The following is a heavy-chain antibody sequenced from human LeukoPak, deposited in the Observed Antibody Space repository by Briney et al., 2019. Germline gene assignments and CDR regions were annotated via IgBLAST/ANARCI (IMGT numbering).Heavy chain of an antibody. J-gene: IGHJ4*02. CDR2: IDSSGTT. CDR3: ARHGYIQFWLY. V-gene: IGHV4-39*01. CDR1: GASISRDTYF. D-gene: IGHD5-18*01. Sequence: SETLSLTRTVSGASISRDTYFWGWIRQSPEKGLEWIGSIDSSGTTHYNSSLKSRVIISVDTSKNQVSLNLTSVTFADTALYYCARHGYIQFWLYWGQGTQVIVSS.